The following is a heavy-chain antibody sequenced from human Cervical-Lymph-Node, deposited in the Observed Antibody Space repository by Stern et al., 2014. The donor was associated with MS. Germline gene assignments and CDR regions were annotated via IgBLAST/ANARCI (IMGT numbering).Heavy chain of an antibody. V-gene: IGHV4-59*08. D-gene: IGHD7-27*01. CDR2: IYYSGSA. CDR3: ARKADWGDYFDY. Sequence: QLQLQESGPGLLKPSETLSLTCTVSGDSFRTYFWTWIRHPPGRTLEWIGYIYYSGSANYNPSLKSRLTMSVDTSYKQFSLNLTSVTAADTAVYYCARKADWGDYFDYWGQGALVTVSP. J-gene: IGHJ4*02. CDR1: GDSFRTYF.